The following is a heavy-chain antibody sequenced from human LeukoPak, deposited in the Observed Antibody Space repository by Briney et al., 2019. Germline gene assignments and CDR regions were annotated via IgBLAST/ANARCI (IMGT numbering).Heavy chain of an antibody. V-gene: IGHV1-69*13. Sequence: ASVKVSCKASGGTFSSYAISWVRQAPGQVLEWMGGIIPIFGTANYAQKFQGRVTVTADESTSTAYMELSSLRSEDTAVYYCVRLWFGGVENWFDPWGQGTLVTVSS. J-gene: IGHJ5*02. CDR2: IIPIFGTA. D-gene: IGHD3-10*01. CDR3: VRLWFGGVENWFDP. CDR1: GGTFSSYA.